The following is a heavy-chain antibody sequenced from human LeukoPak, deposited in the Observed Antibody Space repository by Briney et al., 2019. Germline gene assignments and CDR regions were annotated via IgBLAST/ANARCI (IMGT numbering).Heavy chain of an antibody. CDR2: IKSKTNGGTT. V-gene: IGHV3-15*01. J-gene: IGHJ5*02. CDR3: TTEYSSSYNWFNP. D-gene: IGHD6-6*01. Sequence: GGSLRLSCAASGFTFSNAWMAWVRQAPGKRLEWVGRIKSKTNGGTTDYPAPVKGRFTISRGDSKNTLYLQMNSLKIEDTAVYYCTTEYSSSYNWFNPWGQGTLVTVSS. CDR1: GFTFSNAW.